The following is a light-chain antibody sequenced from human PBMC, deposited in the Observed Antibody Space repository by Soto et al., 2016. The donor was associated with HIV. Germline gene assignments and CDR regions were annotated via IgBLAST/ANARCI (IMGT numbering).Light chain of an antibody. CDR2: GKT. Sequence: SSELSQDPAVSVALGQTVTITCQGDSLRQYYASWYQQKPGQAPILVIFGKTTGPQGSQTDSLSPPQRTQFPDHHWAQAEDEADYYCNSRDSSGNHLIFGGGTKLTVL. V-gene: IGLV3-19*01. CDR1: SLRQYY. CDR3: NSRDSSGNHLI. J-gene: IGLJ2*01.